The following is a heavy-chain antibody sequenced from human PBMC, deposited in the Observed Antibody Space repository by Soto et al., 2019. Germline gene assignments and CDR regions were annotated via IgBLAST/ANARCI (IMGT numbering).Heavy chain of an antibody. CDR3: ARGPNWGSRFDS. Sequence: QVQLAQSGAEVKKPGSSVKVSCEASGGTFSGHAISWVRQAPGQGPEWMGGLIPLFGTTQHAQNFQDRLTSTADTPTRTAHLELTSLRFEDTAIYYCARGPNWGSRFDSWGQGTLVTVSS. D-gene: IGHD7-27*01. CDR2: LIPLFGTT. CDR1: GGTFSGHA. V-gene: IGHV1-69*06. J-gene: IGHJ4*02.